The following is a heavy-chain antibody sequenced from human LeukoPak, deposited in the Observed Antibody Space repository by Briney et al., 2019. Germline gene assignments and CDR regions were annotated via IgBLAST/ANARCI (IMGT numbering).Heavy chain of an antibody. CDR1: GYTFTGYY. CDR2: INPNSGGT. CDR3: ARGYCSSTSCYGYFDY. V-gene: IGHV1-2*02. J-gene: IGHJ4*02. Sequence: ASVKVSCKASGYTFTGYYMHWVRQAPGQGLEWMGWINPNSGGTNYAQKFQGRVTMTRDTSISTAYMELSRLRSDDTAVYYCARGYCSSTSCYGYFDYWGQGTPVTVSS. D-gene: IGHD2-2*01.